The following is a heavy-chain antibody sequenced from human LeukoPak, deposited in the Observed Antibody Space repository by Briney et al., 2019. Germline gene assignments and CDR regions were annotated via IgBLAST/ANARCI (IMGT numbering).Heavy chain of an antibody. CDR3: ARDRGYCSGGSCYSALRFQH. D-gene: IGHD2-15*01. CDR2: IYYSGST. J-gene: IGHJ1*01. Sequence: SQTLSLTCTLSGPSISSGGYYWRWLRQHPGKGLEWIVYIYYSGSTYYNPSLKSRFTISVDTSKNQFSLKLSSVTAADTAVYYCARDRGYCSGGSCYSALRFQHGGQGTLGTVSS. CDR1: GPSISSGGYY. V-gene: IGHV4-31*03.